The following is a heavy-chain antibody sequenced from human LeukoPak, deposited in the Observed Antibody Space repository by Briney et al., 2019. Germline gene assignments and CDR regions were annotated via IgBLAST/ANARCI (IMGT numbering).Heavy chain of an antibody. CDR3: AINGGGDSGYGNFDY. V-gene: IGHV3-9*01. D-gene: IGHD5-12*01. Sequence: PGGSLRHSCALSGFPFDYYPVLWVPQVPGKGLEWVSGINRNSDRIGYADSVKGRFTTSRDNAKNSLYLQMNSLRAEDTAFYYCAINGGGDSGYGNFDYWGQGTLVTVSS. CDR1: GFPFDYYP. CDR2: INRNSDRI. J-gene: IGHJ4*02.